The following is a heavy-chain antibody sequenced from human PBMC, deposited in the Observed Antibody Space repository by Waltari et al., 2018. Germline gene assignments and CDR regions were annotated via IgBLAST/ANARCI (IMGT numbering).Heavy chain of an antibody. CDR1: GDSISGNYW. CDR2: VHHSGKT. J-gene: IGHJ4*02. V-gene: IGHV4-4*02. CDR3: AGDRAIGLFLDY. Sequence: QVQLQESGPGLVKPSGTLSLTCAVSGDSISGNYWWSWVRQSPEKGLEWIGQVHHSGKTHYNPSLQSRVTISVDKPKNQFSLNLNSVTAADTAVYYCAGDRAIGLFLDYWGRGTLVTVSS. D-gene: IGHD2-2*01.